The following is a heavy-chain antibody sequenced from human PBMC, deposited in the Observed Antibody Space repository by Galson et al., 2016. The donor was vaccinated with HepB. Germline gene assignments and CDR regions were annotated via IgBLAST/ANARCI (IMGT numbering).Heavy chain of an antibody. Sequence: GSLRLSCAASGFTFSSYSVNWARQAPGKGLEWVSSISISSYKYYADSVKGRFTISRDNAKNTVYLQMNSLRPEDTAVYHCAKDGILVARKGENFQFWGQGTLVTVSS. D-gene: IGHD2-21*01. CDR3: AKDGILVARKGENFQF. CDR1: GFTFSSYS. CDR2: ISISSYK. J-gene: IGHJ1*01. V-gene: IGHV3-21*01.